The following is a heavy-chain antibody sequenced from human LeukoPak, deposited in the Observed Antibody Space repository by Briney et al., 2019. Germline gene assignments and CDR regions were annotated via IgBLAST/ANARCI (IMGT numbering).Heavy chain of an antibody. D-gene: IGHD6-13*01. J-gene: IGHJ4*02. Sequence: GGSLGLSCAASGFTSSSYALNWVRQAPGKGLKWVATVSGSGDRMYHADSVKGRFTISRDNSKNTIYLQMNSLRAEDTALYYCAKAAAAPGFDFWGQGTLVTVSS. V-gene: IGHV3-23*01. CDR2: VSGSGDRM. CDR3: AKAAAAPGFDF. CDR1: GFTSSSYA.